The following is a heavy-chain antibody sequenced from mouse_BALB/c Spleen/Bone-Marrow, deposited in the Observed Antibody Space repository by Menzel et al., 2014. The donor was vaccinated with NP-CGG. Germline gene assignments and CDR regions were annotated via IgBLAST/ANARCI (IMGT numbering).Heavy chain of an antibody. J-gene: IGHJ2*01. CDR2: IYPGDDDT. Sequence: QVQLQQPGAELVRPGSSVKISCKASGYAFSIYWMNWVKQRPGQGLEWTGQIYPGDDDTDYNGKFKGKATLTADRSSSTAYMQLNSLTSEDSAVYFCARGGISIDYWGQGTTLTVSS. CDR3: ARGGISIDY. CDR1: GYAFSIYW. V-gene: IGHV1-80*01.